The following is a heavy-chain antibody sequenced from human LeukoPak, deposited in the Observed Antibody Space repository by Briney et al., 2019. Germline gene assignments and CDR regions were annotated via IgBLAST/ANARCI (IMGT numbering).Heavy chain of an antibody. V-gene: IGHV1-2*02. CDR1: GYTFTGYY. CDR3: ARVVVVPAAIGHFDY. D-gene: IGHD2-2*01. J-gene: IGHJ4*02. CDR2: INPNSGGT. Sequence: ASVKVSCKASGYTFTGYYMHWVRQAPGQGLEWMGWINPNSGGTNYAQKFQGRVTMTRDTSISTAYMELSRLRSDDTAVYYFARVVVVPAAIGHFDYWGQGTLVTVSS.